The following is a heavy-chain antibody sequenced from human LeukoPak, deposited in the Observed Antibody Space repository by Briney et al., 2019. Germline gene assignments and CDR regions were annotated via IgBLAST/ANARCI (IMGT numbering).Heavy chain of an antibody. CDR2: ISGSGGST. D-gene: IGHD6-13*01. V-gene: IGHV3-23*01. Sequence: GGSLRLSCAASGFTFSSYAMSWVRQAPGKGLEWVSAISGSGGSTYYADSVKGRFTISRDNSKNTVSLQMNSLGAEDTALYYCAKEYSNRPDYFDCWGQGTLVTVSS. J-gene: IGHJ4*02. CDR3: AKEYSNRPDYFDC. CDR1: GFTFSSYA.